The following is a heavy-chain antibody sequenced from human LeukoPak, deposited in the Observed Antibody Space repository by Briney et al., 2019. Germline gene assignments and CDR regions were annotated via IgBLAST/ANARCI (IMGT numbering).Heavy chain of an antibody. D-gene: IGHD2-2*01. CDR1: GYSISSGYY. V-gene: IGHV4-38-2*02. CDR3: ARDLYCSSTSCHYNWFDP. Sequence: SETLSLTCTVSGYSISSGYYWGWIRQPPGKGLEWIGSIYHSGSTYYNPSLKSRVTISVDTSKNQFSLKLSSVTAADTAVYYCARDLYCSSTSCHYNWFDPWGQGTLVTVSS. CDR2: IYHSGST. J-gene: IGHJ5*02.